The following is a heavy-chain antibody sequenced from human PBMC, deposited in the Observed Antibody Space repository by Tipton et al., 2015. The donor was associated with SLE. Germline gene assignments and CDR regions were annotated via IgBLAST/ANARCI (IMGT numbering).Heavy chain of an antibody. D-gene: IGHD2-8*01. CDR3: AREAPNTCYFDS. J-gene: IGHJ4*01. V-gene: IGHV1-46*01. Sequence: QSGPEVKKPGASVKVSCKSSGYTFTAYYMHWVRQAPGQGLEWMGIINPGGGGTNYAQKFQGRVTMAMDTSTTTVYMGLNSLRSDDTAVYYCAREAPNTCYFDSWGQEPWSPSPQ. CDR2: INPGGGGT. CDR1: GYTFTAYY.